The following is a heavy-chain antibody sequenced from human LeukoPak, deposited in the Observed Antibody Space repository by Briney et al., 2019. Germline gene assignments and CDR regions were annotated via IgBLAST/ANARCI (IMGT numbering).Heavy chain of an antibody. V-gene: IGHV3-21*03. CDR2: ISSSSSYI. CDR3: VRWGSSCLFDY. D-gene: IGHD6-13*01. J-gene: IGHJ4*02. Sequence: PGGSLRLSCAASGFTFSSYSMNWVRQAPGKGLEWVSSISSSSSYIYYADQISGRFTISIHNAKNSLYLQMNSLGAEDTAVYYCVRWGSSCLFDYWGQGTLVSVSS. CDR1: GFTFSSYS.